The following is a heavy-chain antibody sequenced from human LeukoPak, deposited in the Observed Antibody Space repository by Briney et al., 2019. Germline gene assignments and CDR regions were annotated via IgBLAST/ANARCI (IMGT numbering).Heavy chain of an antibody. CDR3: VREGPRGLAFDI. J-gene: IGHJ3*02. CDR2: ISASGGST. CDR1: GFTFGSHD. Sequence: GGSLRLSCAASGFTFGSHDMSWVRQAPGKGLEWVSGISASGGSTFYADSVKGRFTISRDNSENTLYLQMNGLRVEDTAVYYCVREGPRGLAFDIWGQGTMVTVSS. D-gene: IGHD3/OR15-3a*01. V-gene: IGHV3-23*01.